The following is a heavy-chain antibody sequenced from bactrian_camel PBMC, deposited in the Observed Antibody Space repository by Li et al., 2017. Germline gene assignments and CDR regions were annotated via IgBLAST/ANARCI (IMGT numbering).Heavy chain of an antibody. J-gene: IGHJ4*01. D-gene: IGHD1*01. CDR3: AADLTSLYSHLRGPDFPY. CDR1: GFTFSSYG. CDR2: IDYGGNMT. V-gene: IGHV3S40*01. Sequence: VQLVESGGGLVQPGGSLRVSCAASGFTFSSYGMSWVRQAPGKGLEWVSSIDYGGNMTYYADSVKGRFTISRDNAKNTVYLQMNSLKFEDTAMYYCAADLTSLYSHLRGPDFPYWGQGTQVTVS.